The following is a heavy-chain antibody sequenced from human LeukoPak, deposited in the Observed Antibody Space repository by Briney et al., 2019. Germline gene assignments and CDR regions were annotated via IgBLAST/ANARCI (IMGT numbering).Heavy chain of an antibody. CDR2: ISAYNGNT. J-gene: IGHJ4*02. D-gene: IGHD1-14*01. CDR1: GYTFSNYD. CDR3: ALGTSAPG. Sequence: ASVKVSCKASGYTFSNYDISWVRQTPGQGLEWMGWISAYNGNTKYAQNLQGRVTMTTDTSTSTAYMELRSLRSDDTAVYFCALGTSAPGWGQGTLVTVSS. V-gene: IGHV1-18*01.